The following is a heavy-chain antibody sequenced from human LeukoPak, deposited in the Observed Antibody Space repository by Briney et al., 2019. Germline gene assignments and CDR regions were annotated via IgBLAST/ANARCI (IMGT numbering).Heavy chain of an antibody. V-gene: IGHV3-7*01. D-gene: IGHD6-13*01. J-gene: IGHJ4*02. CDR2: ISENGRAK. CDR3: ARGGAAAARKRGIDY. CDR1: GFSFSNYW. Sequence: PGGSLRLSCEASGFSFSNYWMSWVRQAPGKGLEWVASISENGRAKPYVASVRGRFTISRDNTKNSLYLQMNSLRVEDTAVYYCARGGAAAARKRGIDYWGQGTLVTVSS.